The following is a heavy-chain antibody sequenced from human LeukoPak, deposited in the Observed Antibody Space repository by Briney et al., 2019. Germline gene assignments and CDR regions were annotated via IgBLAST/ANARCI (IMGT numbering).Heavy chain of an antibody. Sequence: ASVKVSCKASGYTFTGYYLHWVRQAPGQGLECMGWINPNNGDTNYAQKFQGRVIMTRDTSISTAYMELSRLTSDDTAVYFCAKIKDFGGNSNAFDIWGQGTMVTVSS. D-gene: IGHD4-23*01. V-gene: IGHV1-2*02. CDR3: AKIKDFGGNSNAFDI. CDR1: GYTFTGYY. CDR2: INPNNGDT. J-gene: IGHJ3*02.